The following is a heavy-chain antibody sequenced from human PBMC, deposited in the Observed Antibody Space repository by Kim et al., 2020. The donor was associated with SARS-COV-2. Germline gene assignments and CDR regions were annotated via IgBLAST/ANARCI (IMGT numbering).Heavy chain of an antibody. Sequence: GGSLRLSCAASGFTFSSYSMNWVRQAPGKGLEWVSYISSSSSTIYYADSVKGRFTISRDNAKNSLYLQMNSLRDEDTAVYYCARDSYYGAGSGHWGIFKSDIRGDYWGQGTLVTVSS. J-gene: IGHJ4*02. CDR1: GFTFSSYS. CDR3: ARDSYYGAGSGHWGIFKSDIRGDY. V-gene: IGHV3-48*02. D-gene: IGHD3-10*01. CDR2: ISSSSSTI.